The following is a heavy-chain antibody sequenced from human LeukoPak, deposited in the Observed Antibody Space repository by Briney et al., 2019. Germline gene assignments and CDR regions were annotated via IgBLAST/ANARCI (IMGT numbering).Heavy chain of an antibody. CDR2: VSAYNGNT. V-gene: IGHV1-18*01. CDR3: ARRFGESNDY. Sequence: GASVKVSCKAPGYTFTSYAISWLRQAPGQGLEWMVWVSAYNGNTNYAQNLQGRVTMTTDTSTSTAYMELRSLRSDDTAVYYCARRFGESNDYWGQGTLVTVSS. D-gene: IGHD3-10*01. CDR1: GYTFTSYA. J-gene: IGHJ4*02.